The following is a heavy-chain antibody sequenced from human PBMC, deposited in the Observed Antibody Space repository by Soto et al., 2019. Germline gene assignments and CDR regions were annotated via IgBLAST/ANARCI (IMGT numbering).Heavy chain of an antibody. J-gene: IGHJ6*02. Sequence: QVQLQESGPGLVKPSQTLSLSCTLSGDSITSGNYYWGWIRHSPGKGLEWIAYINYSGSTYGNQSLRGRITMSVDTWKNQFSLKLRSVTAADTAVYYCARVPPGSGTYFNYYYVMDVWGQGTTVTVSS. CDR3: ARVPPGSGTYFNYYYVMDV. V-gene: IGHV4-30-4*01. D-gene: IGHD3-10*01. CDR1: GDSITSGNYY. CDR2: INYSGST.